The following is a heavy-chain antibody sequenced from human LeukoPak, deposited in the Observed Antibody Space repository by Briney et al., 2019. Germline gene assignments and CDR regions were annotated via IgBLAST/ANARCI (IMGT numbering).Heavy chain of an antibody. V-gene: IGHV3-23*01. Sequence: GGSLRLSCAASGFTFSSYAVSWVRQAPGKGLEWVSAITVSGDSTYYADSVKGRFTISRDNSKNTLYLQMNSLRVEDTAVYYCARDPSRYFDYWGQGTLVTVSS. CDR1: GFTFSSYA. CDR3: ARDPSRYFDY. J-gene: IGHJ4*02. D-gene: IGHD3-9*01. CDR2: ITVSGDST.